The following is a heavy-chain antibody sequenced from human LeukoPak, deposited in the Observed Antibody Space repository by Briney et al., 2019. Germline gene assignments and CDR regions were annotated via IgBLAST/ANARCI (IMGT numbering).Heavy chain of an antibody. D-gene: IGHD3-16*01. CDR2: MNPNSGNT. Sequence: ASVKVSCKASGYTFTSYDINWVRQATGQGLEWMGWMNPNSGNTGYAQKLQGRVIMTRNTSISTAYMELSSLTSEDTAVYYCRGGNWFDPWGQGTLVTVSS. CDR3: RGGNWFDP. J-gene: IGHJ5*02. V-gene: IGHV1-8*01. CDR1: GYTFTSYD.